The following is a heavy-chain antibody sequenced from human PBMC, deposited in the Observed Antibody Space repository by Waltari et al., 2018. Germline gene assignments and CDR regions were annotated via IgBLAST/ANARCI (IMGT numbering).Heavy chain of an antibody. D-gene: IGHD1-26*01. CDR3: ARAHDSLFIVGATPGAFDI. J-gene: IGHJ3*02. V-gene: IGHV4-59*01. CDR1: GGSISSYY. CDR2: IYYSGST. Sequence: QLQLQESGPGLVKPSETLSLPCTVPGGSISSYYWSWIRQPPGKGLEWIGYIYYSGSTNYNPALKSRVTISVDTSKNQFSLNRSSVTAADTAVYYCARAHDSLFIVGATPGAFDIWGQGTMVTVSS.